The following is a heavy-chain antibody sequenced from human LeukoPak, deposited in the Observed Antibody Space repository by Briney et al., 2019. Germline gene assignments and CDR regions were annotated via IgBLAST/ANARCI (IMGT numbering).Heavy chain of an antibody. CDR1: GGTFSSYA. J-gene: IGHJ4*02. D-gene: IGHD3-3*01. Sequence: ASVKVSCKASGGTFSSYATSWVRQAAGQGLEWMGGIIPIFGTANYAQKFQGRVTITADESTSTAYMELSSLRSEDTAVYYCASSDFGVGDYFDYWGQGTLVTVSS. CDR3: ASSDFGVGDYFDY. V-gene: IGHV1-69*13. CDR2: IIPIFGTA.